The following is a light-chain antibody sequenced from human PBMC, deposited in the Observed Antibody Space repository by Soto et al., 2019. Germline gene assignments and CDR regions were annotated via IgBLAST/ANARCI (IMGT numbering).Light chain of an antibody. CDR3: SSYTTSSTDV. J-gene: IGLJ1*01. CDR2: DVN. Sequence: QSALTQPASVSGSPGQSITISCTGTSSDIGAYDYVSWYQQHPGKAPKLIIYDVNVRPSGVSDRFSGSKSGNTASLTISGLQAEDEADYYCSSYTTSSTDVFGPGTKVTVL. CDR1: SSDIGAYDY. V-gene: IGLV2-14*01.